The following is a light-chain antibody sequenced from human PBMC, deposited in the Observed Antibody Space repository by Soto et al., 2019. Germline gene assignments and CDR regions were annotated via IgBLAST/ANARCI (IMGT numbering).Light chain of an antibody. CDR1: QTISTW. V-gene: IGKV1-5*03. Sequence: DIQVTQSPSTLSASVGDRVTITCRASQTISTWMAWYQQKPGKAPKLLIYKASTLKSGVPSRFSGSGSGTDFTLTISSLQPEDFATYYCQQSYSTSITFGQGTRLEIK. J-gene: IGKJ5*01. CDR2: KAS. CDR3: QQSYSTSIT.